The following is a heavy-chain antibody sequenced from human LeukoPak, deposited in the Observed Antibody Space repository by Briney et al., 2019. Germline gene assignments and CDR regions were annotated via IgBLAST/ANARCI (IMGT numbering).Heavy chain of an antibody. Sequence: GGSLRLSCAASGLTFSSHWMHWVRQAPGKGLVWVSRITNDGSSTTYADSVKGRFTISRDNAKNMLYLQVNSLRAEDTAVYYCARDRYYGSGSYPSYFGYWGQGTLVTVSS. D-gene: IGHD3-10*01. CDR3: ARDRYYGSGSYPSYFGY. V-gene: IGHV3-74*01. CDR1: GLTFSSHW. J-gene: IGHJ4*02. CDR2: ITNDGSST.